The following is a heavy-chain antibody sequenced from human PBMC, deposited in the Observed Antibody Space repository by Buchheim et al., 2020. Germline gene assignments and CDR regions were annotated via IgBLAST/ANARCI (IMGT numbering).Heavy chain of an antibody. CDR1: GGSISSHY. Sequence: QVQLRESGPGLVKPSETLSLTCTVSGGSISSHYWSWIRQPPGKGLEWIGYIYYSGSTYYNPSLKSRVTISVDTSKNQFSLKLSSVTAADTAVYYCARGRKGQWLVRGEFDYWGQGTL. D-gene: IGHD6-19*01. CDR3: ARGRKGQWLVRGEFDY. J-gene: IGHJ4*02. V-gene: IGHV4-59*11. CDR2: IYYSGST.